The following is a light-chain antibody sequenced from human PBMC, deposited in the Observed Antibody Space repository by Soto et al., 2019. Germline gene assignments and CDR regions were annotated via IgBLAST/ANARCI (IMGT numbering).Light chain of an antibody. Sequence: EIQMTQSPSTRSASVGDRVAMSCRASQSISSWLAWYQQKPGKAPKLLIHDASSLESGVPSRFSGSGSGTEFTLTIRSLQPDDFATYYCQQYNSYPWTFGQGTKVDIK. CDR1: QSISSW. J-gene: IGKJ1*01. V-gene: IGKV1-5*01. CDR3: QQYNSYPWT. CDR2: DAS.